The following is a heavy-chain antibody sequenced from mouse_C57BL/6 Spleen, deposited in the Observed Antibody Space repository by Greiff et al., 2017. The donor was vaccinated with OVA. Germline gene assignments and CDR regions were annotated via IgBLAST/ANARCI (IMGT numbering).Heavy chain of an antibody. CDR1: GFTFSDYY. J-gene: IGHJ4*01. CDR2: INYDGSST. V-gene: IGHV5-16*01. CDR3: ARKDYAMDY. Sequence: EVQLVESEGGLVQPGRSMKLSCTASGFTFSDYYMAWVRQVPEKGLEWVANINYDGSSTYYLDSLKSRFIISRDNAKNILYLQMSSLKSEDTATYYCARKDYAMDYWGQGTSVTVSS.